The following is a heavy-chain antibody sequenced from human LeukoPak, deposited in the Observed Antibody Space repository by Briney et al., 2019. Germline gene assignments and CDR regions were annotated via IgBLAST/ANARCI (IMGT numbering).Heavy chain of an antibody. CDR2: INPNSGGT. Sequence: ASVKVSCKASGYTFTGYYMHWVRQAPGQGLEWMGWINPNSGGTNYAQKFQGRVTMTRDTSISTAYMELSRLRSDDTAVYYCARPFMVRGGNWFDPWGQGTLVTVSS. D-gene: IGHD3-10*01. CDR3: ARPFMVRGGNWFDP. V-gene: IGHV1-2*02. CDR1: GYTFTGYY. J-gene: IGHJ5*02.